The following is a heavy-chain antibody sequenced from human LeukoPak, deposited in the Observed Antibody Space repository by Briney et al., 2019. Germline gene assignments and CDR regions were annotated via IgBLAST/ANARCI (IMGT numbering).Heavy chain of an antibody. CDR3: ARDGTDYCSGGSCYGDWFDP. CDR1: GFTFSSYW. Sequence: PGGSLRLSCAASGFTFSSYWMSWVRQAPGKGLEWVANIKQDGSEKYYVDSVKGRFTISRDNAKNSLYLQMNSLRAEDTAVYYCARDGTDYCSGGSCYGDWFDPWGQGTLVTVSS. CDR2: IKQDGSEK. V-gene: IGHV3-7*01. D-gene: IGHD2-15*01. J-gene: IGHJ5*02.